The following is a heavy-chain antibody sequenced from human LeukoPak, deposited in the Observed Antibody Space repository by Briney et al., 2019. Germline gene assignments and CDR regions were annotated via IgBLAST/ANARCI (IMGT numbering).Heavy chain of an antibody. Sequence: PGGSLRLSCAASGFTFSSYGMHWVRQAPGKGLEWVAFIRYDGSNKYYADSVKGRFTISRDNAKNSLYLQMNSLRAEDTALYHCARELHPSYGPQRYFDLWGRGTLVAVSS. D-gene: IGHD5-18*01. CDR3: ARELHPSYGPQRYFDL. V-gene: IGHV3-30*02. CDR1: GFTFSSYG. CDR2: IRYDGSNK. J-gene: IGHJ2*01.